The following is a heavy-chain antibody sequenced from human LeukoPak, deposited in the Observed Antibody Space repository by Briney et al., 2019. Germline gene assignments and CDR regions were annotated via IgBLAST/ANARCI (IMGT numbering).Heavy chain of an antibody. CDR1: GYTFTSYY. J-gene: IGHJ5*02. CDR3: ARARYGDYGFGP. CDR2: INPSGGST. D-gene: IGHD4-17*01. Sequence: PGASEELFCKASGYTFTSYYMHWVRDAPGQGLEGRGIINPSGGSTSYEQKFQGRVTMTRDTSTSTVYMELSSLRSEDTAVYYCARARYGDYGFGPWGQGTLVTVSP. V-gene: IGHV1-46*01.